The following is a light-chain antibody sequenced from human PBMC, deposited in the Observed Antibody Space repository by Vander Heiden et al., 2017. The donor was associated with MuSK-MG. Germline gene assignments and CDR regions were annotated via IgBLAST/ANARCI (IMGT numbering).Light chain of an antibody. Sequence: SSELTQPPSVSVSPGQTASITCSGDKYGDKFAGWSQQKPGQSPVLVMYQDTKRPSGIPEGFSGSNSGNTATLTISGTQAMDEADYFCQAWDSSTGYVVFGGGTKLTVL. J-gene: IGLJ2*01. V-gene: IGLV3-1*01. CDR1: KYGDKF. CDR2: QDT. CDR3: QAWDSSTGYVV.